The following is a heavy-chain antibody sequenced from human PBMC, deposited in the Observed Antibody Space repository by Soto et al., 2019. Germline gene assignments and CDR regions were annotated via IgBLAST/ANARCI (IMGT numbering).Heavy chain of an antibody. CDR3: AGGYCSGGSCYPGDYYYYMDV. D-gene: IGHD2-15*01. J-gene: IGHJ6*03. V-gene: IGHV3-9*01. Sequence: EVQLVESGGGLVQPGRSLRLSCAASGFTFDDYAMHWVRQAPGKGLEWVSGISWNSGSIGYADSVKGRFTISRDNAKNSLYLQMNSLRAEDTALYYCAGGYCSGGSCYPGDYYYYMDVWGKGTTVTVSS. CDR1: GFTFDDYA. CDR2: ISWNSGSI.